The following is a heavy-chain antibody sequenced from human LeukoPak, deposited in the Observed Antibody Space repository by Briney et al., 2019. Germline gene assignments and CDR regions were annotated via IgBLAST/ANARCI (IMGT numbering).Heavy chain of an antibody. J-gene: IGHJ4*02. V-gene: IGHV4-59*04. CDR3: AGADRHDYGEDY. D-gene: IGHD4-17*01. Sequence: ASETLSLTCTVSGGSISSYYWSWIRQPPGKGLEWMGFIYYSGSSYYNPSLKSRVTMSVDTSKNQFSLKLTSVTAADTAFYCAGADRHDYGEDYWGQGTLVTVSS. CDR1: GGSISSYY. CDR2: IYYSGSS.